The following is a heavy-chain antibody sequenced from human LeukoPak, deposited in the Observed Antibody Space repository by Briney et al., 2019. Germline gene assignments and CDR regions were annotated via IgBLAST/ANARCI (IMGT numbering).Heavy chain of an antibody. CDR2: THHSGST. CDR1: GGSFSGYY. V-gene: IGHV4-34*01. CDR3: ARDPDY. Sequence: SETLSLTCAVYGGSFSGYYWSWIRQPPGKGLEWIGETHHSGSTNYNPSLKSRVTISVDTSKKQFSLKLSSVTAADTAVYYCARDPDYWGQGTLVTVSS. J-gene: IGHJ4*02.